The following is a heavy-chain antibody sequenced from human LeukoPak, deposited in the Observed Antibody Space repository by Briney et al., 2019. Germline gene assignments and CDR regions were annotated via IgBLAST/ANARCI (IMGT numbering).Heavy chain of an antibody. V-gene: IGHV3-74*01. J-gene: IGHJ6*02. Sequence: PGESLRLSCAASGFTFTTYWMHWVRQAPGKGLVWVSHINSDGSITSHADSVKGRFTISRDNAKNTLYLQMNSLRAEDTAVYYCARDAVDTANAVWGQGTTVTVSS. CDR1: GFTFTTYW. CDR2: INSDGSIT. CDR3: ARDAVDTANAV. D-gene: IGHD5-18*01.